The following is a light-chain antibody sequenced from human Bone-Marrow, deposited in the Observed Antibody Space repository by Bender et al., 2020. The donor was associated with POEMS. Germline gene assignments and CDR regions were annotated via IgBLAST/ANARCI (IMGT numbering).Light chain of an antibody. V-gene: IGLV2-23*01. J-gene: IGLJ2*01. Sequence: QSALTQPASVSASPGQSITISCTGTNSDVVSFNLVSWFQQYPGKAPKLMIYEGTKRPSGVSDRFSGSKSGDTASLTISGLQAEDEADYHCCSYAGSSVVFGGGTTLTVL. CDR1: NSDVVSFNL. CDR2: EGT. CDR3: CSYAGSSVV.